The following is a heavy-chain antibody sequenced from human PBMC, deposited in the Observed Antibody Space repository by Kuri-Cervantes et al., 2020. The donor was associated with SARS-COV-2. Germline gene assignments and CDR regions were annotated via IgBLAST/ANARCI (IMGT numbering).Heavy chain of an antibody. CDR2: IYYSGST. Sequence: SETLSLTCTVSGGSISSSSYYLGWIRQPPGKGLEWIGSIYYSGSTNYNPSLKSRVTISVDTSKNQFSLKLSSVTAADTAVYYCARGAGYSSSWYRGGAFDIWGQGTMVTVSS. J-gene: IGHJ3*02. V-gene: IGHV4-39*07. CDR1: GGSISSSSYY. CDR3: ARGAGYSSSWYRGGAFDI. D-gene: IGHD6-13*01.